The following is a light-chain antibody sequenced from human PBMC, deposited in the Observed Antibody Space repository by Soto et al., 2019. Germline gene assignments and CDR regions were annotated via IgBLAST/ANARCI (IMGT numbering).Light chain of an antibody. J-gene: IGLJ1*01. CDR3: SSSTSITTLDV. V-gene: IGLV2-14*01. CDR2: EVS. CDR1: SSDVGGYNY. Sequence: QSVLTQPASVSGSPGQSITISCTGTSSDVGGYNYVSWYQQHPGKAPKLIIFEVSNRPSGVSNRFSGSKSGNTASLTISGLQAEDEADCYCSSSTSITTLDVFGTGTKVTVL.